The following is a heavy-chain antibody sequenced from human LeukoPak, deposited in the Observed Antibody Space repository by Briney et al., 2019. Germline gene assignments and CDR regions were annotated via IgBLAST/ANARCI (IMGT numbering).Heavy chain of an antibody. V-gene: IGHV3-23*01. CDR3: AKDSHSGFFDY. Sequence: GSLRLSCAASGFSFTYGMSWVRQAPGKGLEWVSGIGGGDGRTYYADSLKGRFTISRDISKTTLYLQISGLTADDTAVYYCAKDSHSGFFDYWGQGTLVTVSS. D-gene: IGHD3-22*01. CDR1: GFSFTYG. J-gene: IGHJ4*02. CDR2: IGGGDGRT.